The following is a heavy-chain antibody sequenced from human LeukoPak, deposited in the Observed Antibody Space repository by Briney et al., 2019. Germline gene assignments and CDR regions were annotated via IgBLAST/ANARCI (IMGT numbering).Heavy chain of an antibody. J-gene: IGHJ4*02. CDR1: GYTFTGYY. Sequence: ASVKVSCKASGYTFTGYYMHWVRQAPGQGLEWMGWINPNSGGTNYAQKFQGRVTMTRDTSISTAYMELSRLRSDDTAVYYCAREEQLLLLNFDYWGQGTLVTVSS. CDR2: INPNSGGT. CDR3: AREEQLLLLNFDY. V-gene: IGHV1-2*02. D-gene: IGHD6-19*01.